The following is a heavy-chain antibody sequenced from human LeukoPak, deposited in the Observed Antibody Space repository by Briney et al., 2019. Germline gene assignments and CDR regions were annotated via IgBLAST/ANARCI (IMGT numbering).Heavy chain of an antibody. V-gene: IGHV4-31*03. D-gene: IGHD3-3*01. Sequence: SQTLSLTCTVSGGSISSGGYYWSWIRQHPGKGLEWIGYIYYSGSTYYNPSLKSRVTISVDTSKNQCSLKLSSVTAADTAVYYCAREWRGGPMDYWGQGTLVTVSS. J-gene: IGHJ4*02. CDR2: IYYSGST. CDR1: GGSISSGGYY. CDR3: AREWRGGPMDY.